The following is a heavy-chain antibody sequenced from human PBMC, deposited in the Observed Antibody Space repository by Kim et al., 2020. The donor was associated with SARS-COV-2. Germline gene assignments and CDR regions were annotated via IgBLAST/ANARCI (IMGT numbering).Heavy chain of an antibody. D-gene: IGHD6-19*01. CDR3: ARHNVAGGSSGWFDP. Sequence: QSFQGNVTISADKSISTAYLQWSSLKASDTAMYYCARHNVAGGSSGWFDPWGQGTLVTVSS. J-gene: IGHJ5*02. V-gene: IGHV5-10-1*01.